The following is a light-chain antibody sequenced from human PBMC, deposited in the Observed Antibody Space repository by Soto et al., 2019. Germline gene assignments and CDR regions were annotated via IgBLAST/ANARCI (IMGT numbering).Light chain of an antibody. CDR2: EAT. J-gene: IGLJ3*02. Sequence: QSVLTQPASVSGSPGQSVTISCTGTSSDVGNYHHVSWYQQHPGKAPELMIYEATQRPSGVSNRFSASKSGNTASLTISGLQAEDEYDYYCCSYAGSQTWVFGGGTKVAVL. CDR3: CSYAGSQTWV. CDR1: SSDVGNYHH. V-gene: IGLV2-23*01.